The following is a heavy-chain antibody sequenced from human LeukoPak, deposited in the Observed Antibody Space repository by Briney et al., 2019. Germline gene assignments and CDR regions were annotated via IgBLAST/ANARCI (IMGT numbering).Heavy chain of an antibody. CDR1: GDSVSSSSSA. Sequence: SQTLSLTCAISGDSVSSSSSAWSWIRQSPSRGLERLGRAYYRSRWNIDYAVSVKSRITINPDTSKNQFSLQLNSVIPEDAAVYYCARNLRPDFDYWGQGTLVTVSS. CDR3: ARNLRPDFDY. V-gene: IGHV6-1*01. J-gene: IGHJ4*02. CDR2: AYYRSRWNI.